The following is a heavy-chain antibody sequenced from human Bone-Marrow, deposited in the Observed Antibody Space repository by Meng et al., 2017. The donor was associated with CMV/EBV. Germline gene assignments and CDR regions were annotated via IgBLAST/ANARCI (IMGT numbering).Heavy chain of an antibody. Sequence: GESLKISCAASGFTFSNAWMSWVRQAPGKGLEWVSIIYSRGGRDSADSVRGRFTISRDNSKNTLYLQMNSLRAEDTAVYYCASRYYDFWSGYYSPYGMDVWGQGTTVTVSS. V-gene: IGHV3-66*02. CDR2: IYSRGGR. D-gene: IGHD3-3*01. J-gene: IGHJ6*02. CDR3: ASRYYDFWSGYYSPYGMDV. CDR1: GFTFSNAW.